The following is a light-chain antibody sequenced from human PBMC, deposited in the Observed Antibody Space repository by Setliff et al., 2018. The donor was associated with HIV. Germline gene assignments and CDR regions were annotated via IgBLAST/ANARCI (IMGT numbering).Light chain of an antibody. Sequence: QSALTQPASVSGSPGQSITVSCTGSSSDVGGYNYVSWYQQHPGKAPKLMIYAVSNRPSGVSNRFSGSKSGNTASLTISGLQAEDEADCYCSSYTSSTPLYVFGTGTKVTVL. CDR1: SSDVGGYNY. CDR3: SSYTSSTPLYV. J-gene: IGLJ1*01. V-gene: IGLV2-14*03. CDR2: AVS.